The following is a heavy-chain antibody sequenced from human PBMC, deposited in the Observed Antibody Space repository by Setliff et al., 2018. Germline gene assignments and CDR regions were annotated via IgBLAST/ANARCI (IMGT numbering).Heavy chain of an antibody. D-gene: IGHD4-17*01. J-gene: IGHJ6*02. CDR2: IYPGDSDT. CDR3: ARSDYGDYFAWDSYGMDV. V-gene: IGHV5-51*01. Sequence: PGESLKISCKGSGYSFTNYWIGWVRQMPGKGLEWMGIIYPGDSDTSYSPSFQGQVTISADKSISTAYLQWSSLKASDTAFYYCARSDYGDYFAWDSYGMDVWGQGTTVTVSS. CDR1: GYSFTNYW.